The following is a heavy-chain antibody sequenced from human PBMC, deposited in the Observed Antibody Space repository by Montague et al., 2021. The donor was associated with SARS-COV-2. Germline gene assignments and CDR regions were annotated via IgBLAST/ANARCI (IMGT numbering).Heavy chain of an antibody. CDR1: GDSVSRSY. D-gene: IGHD3-10*01. J-gene: IGHJ4*02. CDR2: IYYYGSV. CDR3: ARQITMVREPFDS. V-gene: IGHV4-59*08. Sequence: SETLSLTCTVAGDSVSRSYWNWIRQPPGKGLEWIGNIYYYGSVNYNPSLKSRLSISLDTSKNQLSLTLTSATAADTATYYCARQITMVREPFDSWGQGTLVLASS.